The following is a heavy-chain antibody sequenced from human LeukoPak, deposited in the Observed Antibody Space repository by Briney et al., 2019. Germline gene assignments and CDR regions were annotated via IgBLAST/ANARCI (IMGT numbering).Heavy chain of an antibody. CDR2: IIPILGIA. Sequence: SVKVSCKASGATFSSYTISWVRQAPGQGLEWMGRIIPILGIANYAQKFQGRVTITADKSTSTAYMELSSLRSEDTAVYYCARDQGIFGVVINAYYFDYWGQGTLVTVSS. D-gene: IGHD3-3*01. CDR3: ARDQGIFGVVINAYYFDY. J-gene: IGHJ4*02. V-gene: IGHV1-69*04. CDR1: GATFSSYT.